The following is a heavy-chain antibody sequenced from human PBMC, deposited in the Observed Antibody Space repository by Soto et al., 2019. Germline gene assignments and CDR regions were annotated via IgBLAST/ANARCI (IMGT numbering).Heavy chain of an antibody. D-gene: IGHD1-7*01. CDR1: GYTFTTYG. CDR2: ISTYTGNT. V-gene: IGHV1-18*01. J-gene: IGHJ6*02. CDR3: ARDLGRELPIHMDV. Sequence: QVHLVQSGAEVKKPGASVKVSCKASGYTFTTYGFSWVRQAPGQGLEWMGWISTYTGNTNYAPKLQGRVTMTTDTSTSTAYMELRSLRSDDTAVYYWARDLGRELPIHMDVWGQGTTVTV.